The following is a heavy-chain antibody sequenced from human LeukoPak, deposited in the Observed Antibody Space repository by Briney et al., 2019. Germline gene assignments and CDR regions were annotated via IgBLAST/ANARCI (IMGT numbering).Heavy chain of an antibody. CDR3: AKEESYRQTAAGYPSDWFDP. Sequence: PGGSLRLSCAASGFTFSSYAMSWVRQAPGRGLEWVSAISGSGGSTYYADSVKGRFTISRDNSKNTLYLQMNSLRAEDTAVYYCAKEESYRQTAAGYPSDWFDPWGQGTLVTVSS. CDR1: GFTFSSYA. D-gene: IGHD6-13*01. CDR2: ISGSGGST. V-gene: IGHV3-23*01. J-gene: IGHJ5*02.